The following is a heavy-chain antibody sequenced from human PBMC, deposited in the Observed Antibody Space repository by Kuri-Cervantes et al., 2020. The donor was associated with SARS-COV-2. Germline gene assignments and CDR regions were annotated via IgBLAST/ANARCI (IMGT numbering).Heavy chain of an antibody. CDR1: GFTFSDYA. V-gene: IGHV3-30*04. CDR3: ARGFELLQYFDL. Sequence: GGSLRLSCAASGFTFSDYAMHWVRQAPGKGLEWVAIVSFDGRNTNYANSVKGRFTISRDNSENTLYLQMNSLRTEDTAVYNCARGFELLQYFDLWGRGTLVTVSS. J-gene: IGHJ2*01. D-gene: IGHD1-7*01. CDR2: VSFDGRNT.